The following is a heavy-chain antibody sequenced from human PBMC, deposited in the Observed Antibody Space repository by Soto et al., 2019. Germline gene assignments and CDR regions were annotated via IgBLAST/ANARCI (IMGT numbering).Heavy chain of an antibody. CDR1: GYTFTGYY. CDR2: INPRNGST. Sequence: ASVKVSCKASGYTFTGYYMHWVRQAPGRGLEWMGWINPRNGSTKYSQQFQGRVIIDRDTSASTAYMQLSSLRSEDTAVYYCARGGYFDSSNYLGYWGLGTLVTVSS. CDR3: ARGGYFDSSNYLGY. J-gene: IGHJ4*02. D-gene: IGHD3-22*01. V-gene: IGHV1-3*01.